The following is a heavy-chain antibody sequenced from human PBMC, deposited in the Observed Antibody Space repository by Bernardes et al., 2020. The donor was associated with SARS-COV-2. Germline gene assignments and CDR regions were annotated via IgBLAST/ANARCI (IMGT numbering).Heavy chain of an antibody. J-gene: IGHJ3*01. CDR3: ARVKGRTTDAFDV. CDR2: ISSYNGDT. D-gene: IGHD1-7*01. Sequence: ASVKVSCKASGYTFINYAISWVRQAPGQGLEWMGWISSYNGDTNYGENLQDRVTLTTDTSTRTAYMELRSLRSDDTAVYYCARVKGRTTDAFDVWGRGTIVTVSS. CDR1: GYTFINYA. V-gene: IGHV1-18*01.